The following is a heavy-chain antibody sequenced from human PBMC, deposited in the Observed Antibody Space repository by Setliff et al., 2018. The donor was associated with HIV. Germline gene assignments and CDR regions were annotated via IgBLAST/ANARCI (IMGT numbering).Heavy chain of an antibody. D-gene: IGHD1-26*01. Sequence: PSETLSLTCSVSGGSMRNYYWSWIRQPPRKGLEWVGYISYNGITTYNPSLKSRVTISVDTSKNQFSLKLTSVAAADTAVYYCARRRPWEVDVFDIWGRGTMVTVSS. V-gene: IGHV4-59*08. J-gene: IGHJ3*02. CDR1: GGSMRNYY. CDR3: ARRRPWEVDVFDI. CDR2: ISYNGIT.